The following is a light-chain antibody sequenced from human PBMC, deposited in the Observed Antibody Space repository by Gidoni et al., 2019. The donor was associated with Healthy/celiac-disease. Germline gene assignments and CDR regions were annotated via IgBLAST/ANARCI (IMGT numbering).Light chain of an antibody. V-gene: IGKV3-20*01. CDR1: QSVSSSY. CDR3: QHGSSPRT. CDR2: GAS. J-gene: IGKJ1*01. Sequence: EIVLTQSPGTLSLSPGERATLSCRVSQSVSSSYLAWYQQKPGQAPRLLIYGASSRATGIPDRFSGSGSGTDFTLTISRLEPEDFAVYYCQHGSSPRTFGQGTKVEIK.